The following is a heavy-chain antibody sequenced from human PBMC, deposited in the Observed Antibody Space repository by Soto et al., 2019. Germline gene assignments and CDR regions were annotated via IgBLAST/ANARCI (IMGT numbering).Heavy chain of an antibody. CDR1: GGSISSSNW. J-gene: IGHJ4*02. CDR3: AGGLSGYDREFDY. D-gene: IGHD5-12*01. V-gene: IGHV4-4*02. Sequence: SETLSLTCAVSGGSISSSNWWSWVRQPPGKGLEWIGEIYHSGSTNYNPSLKSRVTISVDKSKNQFSLKLSSVTAADTAVYYCAGGLSGYDREFDYWGQGTLVTVSS. CDR2: IYHSGST.